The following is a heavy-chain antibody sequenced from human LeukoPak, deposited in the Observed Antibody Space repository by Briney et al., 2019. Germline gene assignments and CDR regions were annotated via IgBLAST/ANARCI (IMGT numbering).Heavy chain of an antibody. CDR2: MTGPADTT. V-gene: IGHV3-23*01. Sequence: GGSLRLSCAASGFNFNNFAMCWVRQAPGKGPEWLSAMTGPADTTYYAESVKGRFTISRDYSKSLVYLQLNSLRVEDTAIYYCAKGAEIDHWGQGTLVTVSS. CDR1: GFNFNNFA. J-gene: IGHJ4*02. CDR3: AKGAEIDH.